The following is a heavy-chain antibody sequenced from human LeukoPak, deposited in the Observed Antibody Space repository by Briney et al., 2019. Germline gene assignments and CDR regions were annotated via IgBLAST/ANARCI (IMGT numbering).Heavy chain of an antibody. V-gene: IGHV3-23*01. Sequence: GGSLRLSCAASGFTFSSYVMSWVRQAPGKGLEWVSAISGSGGSTYYADSVKGRFTISRDNSKNTLYLQMNSLRAEDTAVYYCAKVLYSSGWYSYCFDYWGQGTLVTVSS. D-gene: IGHD6-19*01. J-gene: IGHJ4*02. CDR3: AKVLYSSGWYSYCFDY. CDR1: GFTFSSYV. CDR2: ISGSGGST.